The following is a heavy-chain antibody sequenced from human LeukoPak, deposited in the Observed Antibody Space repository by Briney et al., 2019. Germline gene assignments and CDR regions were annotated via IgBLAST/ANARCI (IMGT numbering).Heavy chain of an antibody. CDR1: GFTFSSYA. CDR2: ISGSGGST. V-gene: IGHV3-23*01. J-gene: IGHJ5*02. CDR3: AKDLLSVNTIFGVVIEPPPNDPFDP. Sequence: PGGSLRLSCAASGFTFSSYAMSWVRQAPGKGLEWVSAISGSGGSTYYADSVKGRFTISRDNSKNTLYLQMNSLRAEDTAVYYCAKDLLSVNTIFGVVIEPPPNDPFDPWGQGTLVTVSS. D-gene: IGHD3-3*01.